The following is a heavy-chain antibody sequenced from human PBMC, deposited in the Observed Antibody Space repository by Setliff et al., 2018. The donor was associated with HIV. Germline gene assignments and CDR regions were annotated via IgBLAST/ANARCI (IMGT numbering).Heavy chain of an antibody. J-gene: IGHJ2*01. CDR1: GFTFSTYW. CDR3: TRDYRNLGFDL. D-gene: IGHD4-4*01. CDR2: IDSDGSDT. Sequence: GSLRLSCAASGFTFSTYWMHWVRQTPGKGLVWVSRIDSDGSDTDYADSVRCRFTTSRDNAKNTLYLQMNSLRAEDTAVYYCTRDYRNLGFDLWGRGSLVTVS. V-gene: IGHV3-74*01.